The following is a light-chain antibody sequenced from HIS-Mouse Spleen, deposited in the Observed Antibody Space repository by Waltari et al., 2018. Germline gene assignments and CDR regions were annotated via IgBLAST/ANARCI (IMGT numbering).Light chain of an antibody. CDR1: SSDVGGYNY. Sequence: QSALTQPASVSGSPGQSITISCTGTSSDVGGYNYVSWYQQHPGKAPNLMIYDVSNRPSGVSNRFSGSKSGNTASLTICGLQAEDEADYYCSSYTSSSFNVVFGGGTKLTVL. CDR3: SSYTSSSFNVV. CDR2: DVS. V-gene: IGLV2-14*03. J-gene: IGLJ2*01.